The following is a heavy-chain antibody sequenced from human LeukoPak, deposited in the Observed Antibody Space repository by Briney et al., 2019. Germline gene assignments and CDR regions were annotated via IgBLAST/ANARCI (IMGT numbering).Heavy chain of an antibody. CDR3: ARDPPMWNSSSSVDY. J-gene: IGHJ4*02. CDR1: GGTFSSYT. CDR2: IIPILGIA. Sequence: ASVKVSCKASGGTFSSYTISWVRQAPGQGLEWMGGIIPILGIANYAQKFQGRVTITADKSTSTAYMELSSLRSEDTAVYYCARDPPMWNSSSSVDYWGQGTPVTVSS. V-gene: IGHV1-69*10. D-gene: IGHD6-6*01.